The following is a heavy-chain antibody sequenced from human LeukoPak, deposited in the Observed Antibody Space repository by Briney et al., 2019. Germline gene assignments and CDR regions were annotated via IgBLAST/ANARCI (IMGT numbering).Heavy chain of an antibody. D-gene: IGHD3-3*01. Sequence: GGSLRLSCAASGFTFSSYGMHWVRQAPGKGLEWVAFIRYDGSNKYYADSVKGRFTISRGNSKNTLYLQMNSLRAEDTAVYYCAKEVLRFLEWLLPEKYYFDYWGQGTLVTVSS. V-gene: IGHV3-30*02. CDR1: GFTFSSYG. J-gene: IGHJ4*02. CDR2: IRYDGSNK. CDR3: AKEVLRFLEWLLPEKYYFDY.